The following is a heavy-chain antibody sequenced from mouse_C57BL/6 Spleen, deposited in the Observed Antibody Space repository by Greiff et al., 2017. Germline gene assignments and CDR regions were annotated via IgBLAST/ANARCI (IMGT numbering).Heavy chain of an antibody. CDR1: GYTFTSYN. CDR3: AIYSNYLNAMDY. J-gene: IGHJ4*01. V-gene: IGHV1-12*01. Sequence: QVQLQQSGAELVRPGASVKMSCKASGYTFTSYNLHWVKQTPRQGLEWIGAIYPGNGDTSYNQKFKGKATLTVDKSSSTAYMRLSSLTSEDSAVYFCAIYSNYLNAMDYWGQGTSVTVAS. D-gene: IGHD2-5*01. CDR2: IYPGNGDT.